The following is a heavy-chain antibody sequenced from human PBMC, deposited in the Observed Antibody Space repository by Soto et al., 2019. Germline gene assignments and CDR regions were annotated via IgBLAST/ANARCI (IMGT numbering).Heavy chain of an antibody. CDR2: IIPIFGTA. V-gene: IGHV1-69*13. CDR1: GGTFSSYA. Sequence: GASVKISCKASGGTFSSYAISWGRQAPGQGLEWTGGIIPIFGTANYAQKFQGRVTITADESTSTAYMELSSLRSEETAVYYCASSPVGAKEGRAFDICRRGRMVTV. CDR3: ASSPVGAKEGRAFDI. D-gene: IGHD1-26*01. J-gene: IGHJ3*02.